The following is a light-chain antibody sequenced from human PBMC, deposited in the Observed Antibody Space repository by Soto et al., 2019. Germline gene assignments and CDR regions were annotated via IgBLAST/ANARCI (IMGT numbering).Light chain of an antibody. J-gene: IGKJ1*01. CDR2: CAS. V-gene: IGKV3-20*01. CDR3: HQYDSSSWT. Sequence: EIVLTQSPGTLSLSPGERATVFCRASQGVDSSYLAWFQQKPGQAPRLLIYCASRRATGVPDRFSGSGSGTDLTLTITRLEPEDFAVYYCHQYDSSSWTFGQGTKVEI. CDR1: QGVDSSY.